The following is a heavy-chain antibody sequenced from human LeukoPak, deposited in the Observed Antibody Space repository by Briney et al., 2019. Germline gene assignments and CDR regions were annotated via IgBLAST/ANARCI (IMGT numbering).Heavy chain of an antibody. CDR2: VYTTGST. V-gene: IGHV4-4*07. Sequence: SETLSLTCTVSGGSISSYYWSWIRQPAAKGLEWIGRVYTTGSTNYNPSLKSRVTMSVDTSKNQFSLKLTSVTAADTAVYYCAREGAEVRGVLVKYYFDYWGQGALVTVSS. CDR3: AREGAEVRGVLVKYYFDY. D-gene: IGHD3-10*01. J-gene: IGHJ4*02. CDR1: GGSISSYY.